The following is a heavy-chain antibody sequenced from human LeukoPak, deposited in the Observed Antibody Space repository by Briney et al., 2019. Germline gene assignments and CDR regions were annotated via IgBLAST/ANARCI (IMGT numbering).Heavy chain of an antibody. V-gene: IGHV1-3*01. D-gene: IGHD3-3*01. CDR2: INAGNGNT. J-gene: IGHJ6*02. CDR1: GGTFSSYA. Sequence: ASVKVSCKASGGTFSSYAISWVRQAPGQRLEWMGWINAGNGNTKYSQKFQGRVTITRDTSASTAYMELSSLRSEDTAVYYCASSQAYYDFWSGYVGNYYYYGMDVWGQGTTVTVSS. CDR3: ASSQAYYDFWSGYVGNYYYYGMDV.